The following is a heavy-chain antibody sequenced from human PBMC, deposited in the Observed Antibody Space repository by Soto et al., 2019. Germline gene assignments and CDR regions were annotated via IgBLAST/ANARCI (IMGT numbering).Heavy chain of an antibody. CDR2: IRSKANSYAT. Sequence: EVQLVESGGGLVQPEGSLKLSCAASGFTFSGSAMHWIRQAPGKGLEWVGRIRSKANSYATSYAASVQGRFTVSRDDSKNTAYLQMNSLKTEDTAVYYCARQVGDPYNVEGCYDYWGQGTLVIVSS. J-gene: IGHJ4*02. V-gene: IGHV3-73*01. D-gene: IGHD3-3*01. CDR3: ARQVGDPYNVEGCYDY. CDR1: GFTFSGSA.